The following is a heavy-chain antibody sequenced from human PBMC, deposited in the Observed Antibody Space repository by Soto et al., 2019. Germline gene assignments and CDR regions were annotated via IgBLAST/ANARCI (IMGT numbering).Heavy chain of an antibody. Sequence: QVQLVESGGGVVQPGRSLRLSCAASGFTLSGYAMHWVRQAPGKGLEWVAVISYDAYNKYYADSVKGRFTVSRDNSVTTLYLQMNSLRPEDTAVYYCARPHTTYYDFWSFDSWGQGTLVTVSS. CDR1: GFTLSGYA. CDR3: ARPHTTYYDFWSFDS. V-gene: IGHV3-30-3*01. D-gene: IGHD3-3*01. J-gene: IGHJ4*02. CDR2: ISYDAYNK.